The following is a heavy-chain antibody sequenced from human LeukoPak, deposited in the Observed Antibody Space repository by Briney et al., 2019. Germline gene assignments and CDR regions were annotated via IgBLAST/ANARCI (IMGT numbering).Heavy chain of an antibody. J-gene: IGHJ6*03. CDR1: GFTFSDYY. Sequence: GGSLRLSCAASGFTFSDYYMSWIRQAPGKGLEGISYISSSGSTIYYADSVKGRFTLSRDNAKNSLYLQMNSLRAEDTAVYYCAREKYQLLYYYYYYMDVWGKGTTVTVSS. CDR3: AREKYQLLYYYYYYMDV. V-gene: IGHV3-11*01. D-gene: IGHD2-2*01. CDR2: ISSSGSTI.